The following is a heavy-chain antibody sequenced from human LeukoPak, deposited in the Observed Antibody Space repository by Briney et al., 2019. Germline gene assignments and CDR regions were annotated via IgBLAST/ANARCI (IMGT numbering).Heavy chain of an antibody. V-gene: IGHV3-20*04. Sequence: GGSLRLSCAASGFTFDDYGMSWVRQAPGKGLEWVSGINWNGGSTGYADSVRGRFTISRDNAKNSLYLQMNSLRAEDTALYYCARGLHYYGSSGYGVFDYWGQGTLVTVSS. CDR2: INWNGGST. J-gene: IGHJ4*02. D-gene: IGHD3-22*01. CDR3: ARGLHYYGSSGYGVFDY. CDR1: GFTFDDYG.